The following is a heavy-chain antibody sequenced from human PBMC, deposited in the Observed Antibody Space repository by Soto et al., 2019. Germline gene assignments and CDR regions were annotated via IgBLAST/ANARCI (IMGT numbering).Heavy chain of an antibody. CDR2: ISAYNGNT. J-gene: IGHJ6*02. CDR1: GYTFTSYG. CDR3: AREGGDPTVTYRPYYYYGMDV. D-gene: IGHD4-17*01. V-gene: IGHV1-18*01. Sequence: GASVKVSCKASGYTFTSYGISWVRQAPGQGLEWMGWISAYNGNTNYAQKLQGRVTMTTDTSTSTAYMELRSLRSDDTAVYYCAREGGDPTVTYRPYYYYGMDVWGQGTTVTVSS.